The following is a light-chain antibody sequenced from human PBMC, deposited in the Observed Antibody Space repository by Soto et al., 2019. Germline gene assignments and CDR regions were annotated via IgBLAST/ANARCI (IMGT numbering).Light chain of an antibody. J-gene: IGKJ5*01. CDR3: QQYNDWPPIT. Sequence: EIMMTQSPATLSVSPGESATLSCRASQSVRNNLAWHQHKPGQAPRLLIYYASTRATGIPARFSGSGSGTEYTLTISSLQSEDFALYYCQQYNDWPPITFVQGTRLEIK. CDR1: QSVRNN. V-gene: IGKV3-15*01. CDR2: YAS.